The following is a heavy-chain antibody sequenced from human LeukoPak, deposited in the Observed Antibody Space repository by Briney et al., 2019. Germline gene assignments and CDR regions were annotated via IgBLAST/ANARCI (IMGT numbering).Heavy chain of an antibody. D-gene: IGHD3-22*01. CDR2: IYYSGST. CDR1: GGSFSSGSYY. V-gene: IGHV4-61*01. CDR3: ARANYYDSSGYYFPFDY. Sequence: SETLSLTCTVSGGSFSSGSYYWSWIRQPPGKGLEWIGYIYYSGSTNYNPSLKSRVTISVDTSKNQFSLKLSSVTAADTAVYYCARANYYDSSGYYFPFDYWGQGTLVTVSS. J-gene: IGHJ4*02.